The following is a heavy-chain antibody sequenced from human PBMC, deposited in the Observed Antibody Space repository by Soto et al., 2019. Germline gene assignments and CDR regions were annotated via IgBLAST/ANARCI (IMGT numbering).Heavy chain of an antibody. J-gene: IGHJ4*02. CDR2: LDPEDGVT. Sequence: ASVKVSCKVSGYTLTEFSMHWVRQAPGKRLVWMGGLDPEDGVTIYAHKFQGRVTMTEDTSKDTAYMELSSLSSEDRAVYYCAPRPDDYVAGVYYFDYWGQGTLVTVSS. CDR3: APRPDDYVAGVYYFDY. CDR1: GYTLTEFS. D-gene: IGHD3-10*01. V-gene: IGHV1-24*01.